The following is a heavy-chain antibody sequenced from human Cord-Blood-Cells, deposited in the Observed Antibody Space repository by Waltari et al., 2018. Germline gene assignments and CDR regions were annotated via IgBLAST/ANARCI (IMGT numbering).Heavy chain of an antibody. CDR2: INPNGGST. J-gene: IGHJ3*02. V-gene: IGHV1-2*02. Sequence: QVQLVQSGAEVKKPGASVKVSCKASGYTFTGYHMHWVRQAHGRWFEWMRWINPNGGSTNYAQKFQDRVTMTRDTSISTAYMELSRLRSDDTAVYYCARGPYCGGECDSYAFDIWGQGTMVTVSS. CDR1: GYTFTGYH. CDR3: ARGPYCGGECDSYAFDI. D-gene: IGHD2-21*01.